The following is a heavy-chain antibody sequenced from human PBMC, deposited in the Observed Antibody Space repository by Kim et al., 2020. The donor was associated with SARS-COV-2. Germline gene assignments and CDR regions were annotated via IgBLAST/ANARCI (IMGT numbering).Heavy chain of an antibody. CDR3: ARGGYSSSWYGAHWYFDL. J-gene: IGHJ2*01. V-gene: IGHV4-34*01. D-gene: IGHD6-13*01. Sequence: LKMRVTISVGTSKNQFSLKLSSVTAADTAVYYCARGGYSSSWYGAHWYFDLWGRGTLVTVSS.